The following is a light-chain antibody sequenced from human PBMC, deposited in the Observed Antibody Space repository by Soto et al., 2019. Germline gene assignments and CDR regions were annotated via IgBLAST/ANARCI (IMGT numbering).Light chain of an antibody. CDR1: QSVRSY. CDR3: QHYNNWWT. Sequence: EILLTQSPSTLSFSPGERATLSCRASQSVRSYLAWYQQKPGHAPRLLIYDASNRATGIPARFSGSGSGTEFTLTISSMKSEDFAVYYCQHYNNWWTFGQGTKVDIK. V-gene: IGKV3-11*01. CDR2: DAS. J-gene: IGKJ1*01.